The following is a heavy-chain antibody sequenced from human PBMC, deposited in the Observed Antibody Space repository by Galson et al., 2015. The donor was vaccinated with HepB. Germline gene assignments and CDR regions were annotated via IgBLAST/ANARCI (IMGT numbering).Heavy chain of an antibody. Sequence: SVKVSCKASGYTFTGYYMHWVRQAPGQGLEWMGLINPNSGGTNYAQKFQGWVTLTRDTSISTAYMELSRLRSDDTAVYYCARGSPYYDSSGYQLGNDAFDIWGQGTLVTVSS. CDR2: INPNSGGT. CDR3: ARGSPYYDSSGYQLGNDAFDI. J-gene: IGHJ3*02. CDR1: GYTFTGYY. D-gene: IGHD3-22*01. V-gene: IGHV1-2*04.